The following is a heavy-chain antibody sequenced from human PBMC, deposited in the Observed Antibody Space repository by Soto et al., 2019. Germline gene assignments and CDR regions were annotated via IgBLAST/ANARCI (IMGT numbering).Heavy chain of an antibody. CDR2: IGGGGRLI. D-gene: IGHD6-19*01. Sequence: EVQLVESGGGLVQRGGSLRLSCAASGFTFSSFSINWVRQAPGRGLEWISYIGGGGRLISYADSVKGRFAISRDNAQNSLFLQMDSLRDEDTAVYYCARDLGWGFVCWGQGTLVTVSS. J-gene: IGHJ4*02. CDR1: GFTFSSFS. V-gene: IGHV3-48*02. CDR3: ARDLGWGFVC.